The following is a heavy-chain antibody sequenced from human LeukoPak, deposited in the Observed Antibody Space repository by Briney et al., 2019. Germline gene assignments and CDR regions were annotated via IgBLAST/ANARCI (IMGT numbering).Heavy chain of an antibody. CDR3: ARRGAARAFDY. CDR2: INHSGRT. V-gene: IGHV4-34*01. Sequence: SETLSLTCAVSGGSFSGYYWSWVRQPPGKGLEWIGEINHSGRTNYNPSLKSRVTISVDTSKNQFSLKLSSVTAADTAVYYCARRGAARAFDYWGQGTLVTVSS. CDR1: GGSFSGYY. D-gene: IGHD6-6*01. J-gene: IGHJ4*02.